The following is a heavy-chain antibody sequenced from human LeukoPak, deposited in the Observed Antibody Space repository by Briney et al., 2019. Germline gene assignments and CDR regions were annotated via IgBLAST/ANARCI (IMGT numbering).Heavy chain of an antibody. Sequence: ASVKVSCKASGYTFTSYGISWVRQAPGQGVEWRGWISAYNGNTNYAQKLQGRVTMTTDTSTSTAYMELRSLRSDDTAVYYCARDAPLLWFGELSPSPYYYYGMDVWGKGTTVTVSS. CDR3: ARDAPLLWFGELSPSPYYYYGMDV. D-gene: IGHD3-10*01. CDR2: ISAYNGNT. J-gene: IGHJ6*04. CDR1: GYTFTSYG. V-gene: IGHV1-18*04.